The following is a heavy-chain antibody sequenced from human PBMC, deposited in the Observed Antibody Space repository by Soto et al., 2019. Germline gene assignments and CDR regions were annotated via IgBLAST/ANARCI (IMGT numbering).Heavy chain of an antibody. CDR1: GFTFSSYG. Sequence: PGGSLRLSXTASGFTFSSYGLHWVRQAPGKGLERVAIIWYDGSNKYYVDSVKGRFTISRDNSKNTLYLQMNSLRAEDTAVYYCARVSRSGYYPKYWGQGTLVTVSS. J-gene: IGHJ4*02. D-gene: IGHD3-3*01. CDR3: ARVSRSGYYPKY. V-gene: IGHV3-33*01. CDR2: IWYDGSNK.